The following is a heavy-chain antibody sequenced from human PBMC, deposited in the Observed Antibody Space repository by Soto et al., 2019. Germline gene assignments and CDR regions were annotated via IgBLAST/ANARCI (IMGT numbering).Heavy chain of an antibody. CDR1: GGSFSGYY. D-gene: IGHD5-18*01. V-gene: IGHV4-34*01. CDR3: ARDLSSYGLYYFDY. J-gene: IGHJ4*02. CDR2: INHSGST. Sequence: SETLSLTCAVYGGSFSGYYWTWIRQPPGTGLEWIGEINHSGSTNYNPSLKSRVTISVDTSKNQFSLKLTSVTAADTAVYYCARDLSSYGLYYFDYWGQGILVTV.